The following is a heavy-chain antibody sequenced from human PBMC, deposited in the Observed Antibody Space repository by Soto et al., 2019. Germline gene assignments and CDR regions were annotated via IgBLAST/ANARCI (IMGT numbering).Heavy chain of an antibody. V-gene: IGHV1-18*01. CDR3: ARFDYDILTGYYSFGYYYYMDV. Sequence: GASVKVSCKASGYTFTSYGIGWVRQAPGQGLEWMGWISAYNGNTNYAQELQGRVTMTTDTSTSTAYMELRSLRSDDTAVYYCARFDYDILTGYYSFGYYYYMDVWGKGTTVTVSS. CDR1: GYTFTSYG. CDR2: ISAYNGNT. J-gene: IGHJ6*03. D-gene: IGHD3-9*01.